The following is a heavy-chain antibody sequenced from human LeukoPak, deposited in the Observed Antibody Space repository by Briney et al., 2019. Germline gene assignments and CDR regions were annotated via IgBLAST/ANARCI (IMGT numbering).Heavy chain of an antibody. CDR1: GFTFSSYW. CDR3: ARDERIGSFAY. D-gene: IGHD1-26*01. Sequence: PGGSLRLSCAAPGFTFSSYWMSWVRQAPGKGLEWVANINADGSAGHYADSVRGRFTITRANGKNSLYLQMNSLRVEDTGVYYCARDERIGSFAYWGQGTLVTVSS. V-gene: IGHV3-7*01. J-gene: IGHJ4*02. CDR2: INADGSAG.